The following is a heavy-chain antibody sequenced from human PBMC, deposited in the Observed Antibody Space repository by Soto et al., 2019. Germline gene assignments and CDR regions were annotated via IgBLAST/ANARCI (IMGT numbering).Heavy chain of an antibody. CDR2: IYYSGTT. J-gene: IGHJ4*02. CDR3: ARSISVAMDF. D-gene: IGHD6-19*01. CDR1: GGSISSSSYH. Sequence: QLQLQESGPGLVKPSETLSLTCTVSGGSISSSSYHWGWIRQPPGKGLEWIGSIYYSGTTYYNPSLTMQITISVDTPKNQFSLKLSSVTAADTAVYYCARSISVAMDFWGQGTLVTVSS. V-gene: IGHV4-39*01.